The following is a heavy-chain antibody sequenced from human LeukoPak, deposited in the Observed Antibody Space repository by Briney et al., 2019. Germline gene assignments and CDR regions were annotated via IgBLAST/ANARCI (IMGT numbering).Heavy chain of an antibody. J-gene: IGHJ3*02. Sequence: PSETLSLTCAVYGRSFSLYYWIWIRQPPGKGLEWIGEINHSGSTNYNPSLKSRVTISVDTSKNQFSLNISSVTAADTAVYYCARAKRVLLWIAESPDAFDIWGQGTMVTVSS. V-gene: IGHV4-34*01. D-gene: IGHD3-10*01. CDR1: GRSFSLYY. CDR2: INHSGST. CDR3: ARAKRVLLWIAESPDAFDI.